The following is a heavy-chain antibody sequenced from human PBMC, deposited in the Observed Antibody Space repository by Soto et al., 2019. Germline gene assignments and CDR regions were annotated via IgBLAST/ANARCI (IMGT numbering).Heavy chain of an antibody. CDR3: ARADDSYSVDY. J-gene: IGHJ4*02. CDR1: GFSLINAGLG. Sequence: QVTLKESGPVLVKPTETLTLTCTVSGFSLINAGLGVSWIRQPPGKTLEWLAHIFSNDVKYYSTSLKSSLTISRYTAKSQVVLTMTNMDPVDTARYFCARADDSYSVDYWGQGTLVTVSS. D-gene: IGHD1-1*01. V-gene: IGHV2-26*01. CDR2: IFSNDVK.